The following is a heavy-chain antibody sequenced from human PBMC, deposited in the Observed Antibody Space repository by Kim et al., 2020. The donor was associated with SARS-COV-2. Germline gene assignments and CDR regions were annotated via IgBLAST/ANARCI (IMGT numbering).Heavy chain of an antibody. CDR2: ISYDGSNK. CDR3: AKDLKDPLRWTGFYYYYGMDV. J-gene: IGHJ6*02. V-gene: IGHV3-30*18. Sequence: GGSLRLSCAASGFTFSSYGMHWVRQAPGKGLEWVAVISYDGSNKYYADSVKGRFTISRDNSKNTLYLQMNSLRAEDTAVYYCAKDLKDPLRWTGFYYYYGMDVWGQGTRVTVSS. D-gene: IGHD4-17*01. CDR1: GFTFSSYG.